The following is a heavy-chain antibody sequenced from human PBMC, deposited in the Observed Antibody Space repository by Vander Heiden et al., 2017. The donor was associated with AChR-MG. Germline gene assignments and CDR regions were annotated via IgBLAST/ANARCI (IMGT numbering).Heavy chain of an antibody. D-gene: IGHD2-15*01. CDR1: GFTFSSDA. J-gene: IGHJ4*02. Sequence: EVQLLEPGGGLVQPGGSLSLSCAASGFTFSSDAMSWVRQAPGKGLEWVSAISGSGGSTYYADSVKGRFTISRDNSKNTLYLQMNSLRAEDTAVYYCALDDCSGGSCYPDYWGQGTLVTVSS. V-gene: IGHV3-23*01. CDR2: ISGSGGST. CDR3: ALDDCSGGSCYPDY.